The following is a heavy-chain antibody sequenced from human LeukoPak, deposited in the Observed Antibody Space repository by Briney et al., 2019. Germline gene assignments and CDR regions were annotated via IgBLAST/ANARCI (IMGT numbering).Heavy chain of an antibody. Sequence: GGSLRLSCAASGFTFSSYAMSWVRQAPGKGLEWVSAISGSGGSTYYADFVKGRFTISRDNSKNTLYLQMNSLRAEDTAVYYCAKVTGTTSRRAPFDYWGQGTLVTVSS. J-gene: IGHJ4*02. CDR3: AKVTGTTSRRAPFDY. CDR1: GFTFSSYA. CDR2: ISGSGGST. D-gene: IGHD1-7*01. V-gene: IGHV3-23*01.